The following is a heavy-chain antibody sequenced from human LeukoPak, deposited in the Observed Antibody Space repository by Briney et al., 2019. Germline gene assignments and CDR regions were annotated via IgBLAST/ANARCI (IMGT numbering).Heavy chain of an antibody. CDR1: GGSISSGDYY. V-gene: IGHV4-61*08. J-gene: IGHJ4*02. CDR3: ARALRGDFDY. Sequence: PSETLSLTCTVSGGSISSGDYYWSWIRQPPGKGLEWIGYIYYSGSTNYNPSLKSRVTISVGTSKNQFSLKLSSVTAADTAVYYCARALRGDFDYWGQGTLVTVSS. D-gene: IGHD3-16*01. CDR2: IYYSGST.